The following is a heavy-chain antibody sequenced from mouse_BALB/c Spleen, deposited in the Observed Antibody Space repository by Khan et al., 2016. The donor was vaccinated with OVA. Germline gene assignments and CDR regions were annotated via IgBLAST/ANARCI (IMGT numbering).Heavy chain of an antibody. CDR2: ISYSGST. CDR3: ARIYYGYDAY. Sequence: VQLKESGPGLVKPSQSLSLTCTVTGYSITSDYAWNWIRQFPGNKLEWMGYISYSGSTSSNPSLKSRISITRDTSKNQFFLQLTSVTTEDTATYYCARIYYGYDAYWGQGTLVTVSA. D-gene: IGHD2-2*01. CDR1: GYSITSDYA. J-gene: IGHJ3*01. V-gene: IGHV3-2*02.